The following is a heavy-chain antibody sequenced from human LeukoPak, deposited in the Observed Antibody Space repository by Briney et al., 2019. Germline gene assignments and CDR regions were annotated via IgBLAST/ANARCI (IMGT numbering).Heavy chain of an antibody. J-gene: IGHJ5*02. CDR2: IYDNRIS. Sequence: PSETLSLTCTVSGDSVSSDSYTWTCIRQPPGKGLEWIGHIYDNRISNCNPSLKSRVMISADTSKNQFSLKLRSVTAADTAVYYCARDKDIYYGSGRFDPWGQGTLVTVSS. D-gene: IGHD3-10*01. CDR3: ARDKDIYYGSGRFDP. V-gene: IGHV4-61*01. CDR1: GDSVSSDSYT.